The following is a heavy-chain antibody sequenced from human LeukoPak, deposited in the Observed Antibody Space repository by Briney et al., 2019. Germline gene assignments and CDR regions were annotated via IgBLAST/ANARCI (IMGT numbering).Heavy chain of an antibody. CDR1: GYTFTGYY. D-gene: IGHD3-16*01. Sequence: GASVKVSCKASGYTFTGYYMHWVRQAPGQGLEWMGWINPNSGGTNYAQKFQGRVTMTRDTSISTAYMELSRLRSDDTAVCYCARDRSRFLGLCYFDYWGQGTLVTVSS. J-gene: IGHJ4*02. CDR2: INPNSGGT. CDR3: ARDRSRFLGLCYFDY. V-gene: IGHV1-2*02.